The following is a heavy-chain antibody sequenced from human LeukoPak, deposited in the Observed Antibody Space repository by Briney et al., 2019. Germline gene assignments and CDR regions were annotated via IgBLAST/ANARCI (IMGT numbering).Heavy chain of an antibody. D-gene: IGHD3-22*01. CDR1: GYRFTNYW. CDR2: IYPGDSDT. Sequence: GESLKTSCKGSGYRFTNYWIGWVRQMPGKGLEWMGIIYPGDSDTRYSPSFQGQVTILVDKSINTAYLQWSSLMATDTAMYYCATLHYYYDSHGPFDYWGQGTLVTVSS. J-gene: IGHJ4*02. CDR3: ATLHYYYDSHGPFDY. V-gene: IGHV5-51*01.